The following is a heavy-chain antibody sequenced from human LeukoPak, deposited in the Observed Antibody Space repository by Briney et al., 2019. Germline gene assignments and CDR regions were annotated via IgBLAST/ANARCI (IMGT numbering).Heavy chain of an antibody. CDR3: ARRNSEAHFDY. V-gene: IGHV4-59*08. J-gene: IGHJ4*02. CDR1: GGSIGFYY. CDR2: IYYSGST. Sequence: SETLSLTCTVSGGSIGFYYWSWIRQPPGKGLEWIGYIYYSGSTNYNPSLKSRVTISVDTSKNRFSLKLSSVTAADTAVYYCARRNSEAHFDYWGQGTLVTVSS. D-gene: IGHD1-1*01.